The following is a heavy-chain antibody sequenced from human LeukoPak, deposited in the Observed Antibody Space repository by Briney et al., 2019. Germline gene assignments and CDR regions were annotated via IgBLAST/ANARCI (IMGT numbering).Heavy chain of an antibody. Sequence: SETLSLTCTVSGGSISSSSYYWGWIRQPPGKGLEWIGSIYYSGSTYYNPSLKSRVTISVDTSKNQFSLKLSSVTAADTAVYYCANILAGYYNVDGDYWGQGTLVTVSS. J-gene: IGHJ4*02. V-gene: IGHV4-39*01. CDR2: IYYSGST. CDR1: GGSISSSSYY. CDR3: ANILAGYYNVDGDY. D-gene: IGHD3-9*01.